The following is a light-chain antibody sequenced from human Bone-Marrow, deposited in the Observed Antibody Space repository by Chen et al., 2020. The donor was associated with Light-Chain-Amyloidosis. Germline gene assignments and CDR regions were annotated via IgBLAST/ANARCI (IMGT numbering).Light chain of an antibody. CDR1: DLPTKY. V-gene: IGLV3-25*03. CDR2: RDT. J-gene: IGLJ2*01. Sequence: SYELTQPPSVVVSPGQTARITCAGDDLPTKYAYWYQQKPGQAPVLVIHRDTERPSGISARFSGSSSGTTATLTISGVHAEDEADYHCQSADSSGTYEVIFGGGTKLTVL. CDR3: QSADSSGTYEVI.